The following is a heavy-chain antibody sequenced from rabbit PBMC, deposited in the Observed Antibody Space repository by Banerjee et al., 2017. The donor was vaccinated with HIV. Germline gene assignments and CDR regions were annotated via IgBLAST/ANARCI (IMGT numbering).Heavy chain of an antibody. CDR2: IGTGSTSST. CDR1: GIDFSSYYY. V-gene: IGHV1S45*01. Sequence: QQQLEESGGGLVKPGGTLTLTCKASGIDFSSYYYMCWVRQAPGKGLEWIACIGTGSTSSTYYATWARGRFTISKTSSTTVTLQMTSLTAADTATYFCARDLGDSVGYIFNLWGPGTLVTVS. CDR3: ARDLGDSVGYIFNL. D-gene: IGHD6-1*01. J-gene: IGHJ4*01.